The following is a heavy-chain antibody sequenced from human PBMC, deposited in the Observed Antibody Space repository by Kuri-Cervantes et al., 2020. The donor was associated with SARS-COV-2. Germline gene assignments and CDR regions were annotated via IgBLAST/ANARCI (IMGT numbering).Heavy chain of an antibody. CDR1: YGTLTGYQ. Sequence: GSLRLSCALHYGTLTGYQWSWIRQPPGRGLEWIGGINHRGDTNYNPALDSRVTISRDTSENQFSLRLTSVTAADAAVYYCARGINGYFFFYYLDVWGKGTTVTVSS. CDR3: ARGINGYFFFYYLDV. J-gene: IGHJ6*03. D-gene: IGHD2-21*01. CDR2: INHRGDT. V-gene: IGHV4-34*01.